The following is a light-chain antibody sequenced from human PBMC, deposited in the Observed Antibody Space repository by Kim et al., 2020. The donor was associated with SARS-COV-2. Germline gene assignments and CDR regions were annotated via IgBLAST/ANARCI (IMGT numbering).Light chain of an antibody. CDR2: DVS. V-gene: IGLV2-14*03. Sequence: GQSITISCTGTINDVGSYEYVSWYQQHPGRAPKLIIYDVSKRPSGVSNRFSASKSGNTASLTISALQAEDEADYFCNSYTSVATWVFGGGTQLTVL. CDR3: NSYTSVATWV. CDR1: INDVGSYEY. J-gene: IGLJ3*02.